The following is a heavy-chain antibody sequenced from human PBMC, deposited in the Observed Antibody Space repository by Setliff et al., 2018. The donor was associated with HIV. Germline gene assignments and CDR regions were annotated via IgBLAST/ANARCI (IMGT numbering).Heavy chain of an antibody. V-gene: IGHV1-3*01. J-gene: IGHJ6*02. Sequence: ASVKVSCKASGYIFTNHAIHWVRQAPGQRLECMGWINGVNHDTRYSEKFQGRVTITRDTSASTAYMELSSLRSEDTAVYYCARDVEHMMDVWGQGTTVTVSS. CDR3: ARDVEHMMDV. CDR1: GYIFTNHA. CDR2: INGVNHDT.